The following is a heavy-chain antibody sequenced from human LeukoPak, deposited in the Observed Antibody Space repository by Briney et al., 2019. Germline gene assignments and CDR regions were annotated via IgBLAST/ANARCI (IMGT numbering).Heavy chain of an antibody. CDR1: GFTVSTNY. D-gene: IGHD5-24*01. CDR2: VYRGGET. J-gene: IGHJ4*02. V-gene: IGHV3-66*01. CDR3: ARGDGYNYWAY. Sequence: GGSLRLSCAASGFTVSTNYMSWVRQAPGKGLEWVSVVYRGGETYSGDSVTGRFTISRDNSKNTVYLQMNSLGDEDAAVYYCARGDGYNYWAYWGQGTLVTVSS.